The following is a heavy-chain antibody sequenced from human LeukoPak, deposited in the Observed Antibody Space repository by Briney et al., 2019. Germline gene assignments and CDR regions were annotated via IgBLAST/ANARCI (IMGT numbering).Heavy chain of an antibody. CDR3: ARSDSSSWYGYFDY. D-gene: IGHD6-13*01. CDR2: IYYSGST. CDR1: GGSISSYY. J-gene: IGHJ4*02. V-gene: IGHV4-59*08. Sequence: SETLSLTCTVSGGSISSYYWSWIRQPPGKGLEWIGYIYYSGSTNYNPSLKSRVTISVDTSKNQFSLKLSSVTAADTAVYYCARSDSSSWYGYFDYWGQGTPVTVSS.